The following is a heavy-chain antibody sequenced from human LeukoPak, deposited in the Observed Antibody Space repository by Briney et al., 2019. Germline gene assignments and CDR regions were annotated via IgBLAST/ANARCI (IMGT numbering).Heavy chain of an antibody. CDR1: GFTFGSYG. V-gene: IGHV3-30*02. Sequence: GGSLRLSCAAAGFTFGSYGMHWVRQAPGKGLEWLAFIRFDGSNKYYADSVKGRFTVSRDNSMNTLYLQMDSLRAEDTAVYYCTKDGDLDFWSGSTEHYYSYLDVWGKGTTVTFSS. CDR2: IRFDGSNK. J-gene: IGHJ6*03. CDR3: TKDGDLDFWSGSTEHYYSYLDV. D-gene: IGHD3-3*01.